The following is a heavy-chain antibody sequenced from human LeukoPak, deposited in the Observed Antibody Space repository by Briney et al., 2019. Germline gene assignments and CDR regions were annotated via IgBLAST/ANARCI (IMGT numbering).Heavy chain of an antibody. CDR1: GFTFSSYS. D-gene: IGHD2-2*01. CDR3: ARVVVVPAASGDYYYGMDV. V-gene: IGHV3-21*01. J-gene: IGHJ6*02. CDR2: ISSSSSYI. Sequence: GGSLRLSCAASGFTFSSYSMNWVRQAPGKGLEWVSSISSSSSYIYYADSVKGRFTISRDNAKNSLYLQMNSLRAEDTAVYYRARVVVVPAASGDYYYGMDVWGQGTTVTVSS.